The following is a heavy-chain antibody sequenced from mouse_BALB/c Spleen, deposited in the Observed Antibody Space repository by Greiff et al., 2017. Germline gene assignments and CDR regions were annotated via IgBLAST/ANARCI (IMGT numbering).Heavy chain of an antibody. D-gene: IGHD4-1*01. CDR1: GYTFTSYW. Sequence: QVQLKESGAELARPGASVKLSCKASGYTFTSYWMQWVKQRPGQGLEWIGAIYPGDGDTNYNGKFKGKATLTADKSSSTAYMQLSSLTSEDSAVYFCARGGWDGYWYFDVWGAGTTVTVSS. CDR3: ARGGWDGYWYFDV. V-gene: IGHV1-87*01. J-gene: IGHJ1*01. CDR2: IYPGDGDT.